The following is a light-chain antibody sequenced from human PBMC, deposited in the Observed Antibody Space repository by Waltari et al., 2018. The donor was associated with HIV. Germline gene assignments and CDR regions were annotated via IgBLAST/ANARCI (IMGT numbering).Light chain of an antibody. J-gene: IGKJ2*01. CDR1: QTILSTAGNKRY. CDR2: WAS. V-gene: IGKV4-1*01. CDR3: QQYYDAPYT. Sequence: DIVVTQSPDSLSVSLGERATINCKSSQTILSTAGNKRYLAWYQQRPGQAPNLLIYWASTRESGVPDRFSGSGSGTDFTLTINSLQAEDVAVYYCQQYYDAPYTFGQGTKLDI.